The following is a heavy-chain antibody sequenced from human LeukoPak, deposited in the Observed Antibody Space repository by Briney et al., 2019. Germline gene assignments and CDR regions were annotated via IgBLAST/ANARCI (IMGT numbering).Heavy chain of an antibody. CDR1: GGTFSSYA. CDR2: IITIFGTA. J-gene: IGHJ5*02. D-gene: IGHD6-6*01. Sequence: SVKVSCKASGGTFSSYAISWVRQAPGQGLEWMGRIITIFGTANYAQKFQGRVTITTDESTSTAYMELSSLRSEDTAVYYCARDTSSSFYWFDPWSQGTLVTVSS. V-gene: IGHV1-69*05. CDR3: ARDTSSSFYWFDP.